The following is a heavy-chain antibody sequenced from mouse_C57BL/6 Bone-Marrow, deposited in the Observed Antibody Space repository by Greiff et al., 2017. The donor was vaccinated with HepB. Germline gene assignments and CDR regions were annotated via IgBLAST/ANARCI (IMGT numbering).Heavy chain of an antibody. Sequence: EVKLLESGAELVRPGASVKLSCTASGFNIKDDYMHWVKQRPEQGLEWIGWIDPENGDTEYASKFQGKATITADTSSNTAYLQLSSLTSEDTAVYYCTREPFAYWGQGTTLTVSS. J-gene: IGHJ2*01. V-gene: IGHV14-4*01. CDR3: TREPFAY. CDR2: IDPENGDT. CDR1: GFNIKDDY.